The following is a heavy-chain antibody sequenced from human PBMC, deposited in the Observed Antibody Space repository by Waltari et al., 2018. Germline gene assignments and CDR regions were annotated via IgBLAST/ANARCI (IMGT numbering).Heavy chain of an antibody. D-gene: IGHD2-21*02. J-gene: IGHJ6*02. Sequence: QVQLVQSGAEVKKPGSSVKVSCKASGGTFSSYAISWVRQAPGQGLEWMGGIIPIFGTPNSAPKFQGRVTITADESTSTAYMELSSLRSEDTAVYYCARGPGGGGGDPQDYGMDVWGQGTTVTVSS. CDR1: GGTFSSYA. CDR2: IIPIFGTP. CDR3: ARGPGGGGGDPQDYGMDV. V-gene: IGHV1-69*01.